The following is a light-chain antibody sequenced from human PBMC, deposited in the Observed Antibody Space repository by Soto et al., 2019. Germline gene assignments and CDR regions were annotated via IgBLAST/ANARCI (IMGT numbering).Light chain of an antibody. CDR3: CSYAGSNSWV. CDR2: DVS. CDR1: SSDVGGYNY. Sequence: QSALTQPASVSGSPGQSITISCTGTSSDVGGYNYVSWYQQHPGKAPKLMIYDVSNRPSGVSNRFSGSKSGNTASLTISGLQAEDEADYYCCSYAGSNSWVFGGGTKLTVL. V-gene: IGLV2-14*01. J-gene: IGLJ3*02.